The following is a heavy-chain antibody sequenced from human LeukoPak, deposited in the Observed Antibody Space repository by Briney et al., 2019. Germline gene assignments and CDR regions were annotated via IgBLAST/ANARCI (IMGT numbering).Heavy chain of an antibody. CDR3: AGRVTGYSSGYVY. V-gene: IGHV3-23*01. D-gene: IGHD5-18*01. CDR1: GITFSNYA. CDR2: ISGSTHKI. J-gene: IGHJ4*02. Sequence: GGSLRLSCVASGITFSNYAVSWVRQAPEKGLDWVSVISGSTHKIRYADSVKGRFTISRDDSENIVYLQMNNLRAEDTAVYYCAGRVTGYSSGYVYWGQGTLVTVSS.